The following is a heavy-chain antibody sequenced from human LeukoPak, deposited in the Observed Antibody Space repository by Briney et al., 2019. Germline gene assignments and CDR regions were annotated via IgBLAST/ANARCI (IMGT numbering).Heavy chain of an antibody. Sequence: GAPVKVSCKASGYTFTSYGISWVRQAPGQGPEWMGWISAYNGNTNYAQKLQGRVTMTTDTSTSTAYMELRSLRSDDTAVYYCASPDTAMVRGYAFDIWGQGTMVTVSS. CDR2: ISAYNGNT. D-gene: IGHD5-18*01. CDR1: GYTFTSYG. J-gene: IGHJ3*02. V-gene: IGHV1-18*01. CDR3: ASPDTAMVRGYAFDI.